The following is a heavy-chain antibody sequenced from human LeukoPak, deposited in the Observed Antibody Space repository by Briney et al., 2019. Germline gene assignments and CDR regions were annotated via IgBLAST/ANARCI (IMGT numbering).Heavy chain of an antibody. D-gene: IGHD3-16*01. V-gene: IGHV3-30*04. J-gene: IGHJ4*02. CDR2: ISYDGSNK. CDR3: ARDKGRVCFDY. CDR1: GFTFSSYA. Sequence: GGSLRLSCAASGFTFSSYAMHWVRQAPGKGLEWVAVISYDGSNKYYADSVKGRFTISRDSSKNTLYLQMNSLRAEDTAVYYCARDKGRVCFDYWGQGTLVTVSS.